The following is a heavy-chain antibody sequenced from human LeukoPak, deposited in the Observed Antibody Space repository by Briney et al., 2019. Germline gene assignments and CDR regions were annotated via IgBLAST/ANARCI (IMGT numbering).Heavy chain of an antibody. Sequence: KTSETLSLTCTVSGGSISSYYWSWIRQPPGKGLEWIGYIYYSGSTNYNPSLKSRVTISVDTSKNQFSLKLSSVTAADTAVYYCARGVGAAYDYWGQGTLVTVSS. V-gene: IGHV4-59*01. CDR2: IYYSGST. CDR1: GGSISSYY. CDR3: ARGVGAAYDY. J-gene: IGHJ4*02. D-gene: IGHD1-26*01.